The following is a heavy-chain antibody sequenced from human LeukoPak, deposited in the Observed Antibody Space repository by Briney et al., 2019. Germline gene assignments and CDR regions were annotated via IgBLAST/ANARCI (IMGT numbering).Heavy chain of an antibody. D-gene: IGHD3-10*01. CDR1: GFIFSSYA. CDR2: GGSGGST. CDR3: ARDSTYYYDSGSSGPHYFDN. J-gene: IGHJ4*02. V-gene: IGHV3-23*01. Sequence: GGSLRLSCAASGFIFSSYAMSWVRQAPGKGLEWVSYGGSGGSTYYADSVKGRFTVSRDNSKSTLYLQMNSLRAEDTAVYYCARDSTYYYDSGSSGPHYFDNWGQGTLVTVSS.